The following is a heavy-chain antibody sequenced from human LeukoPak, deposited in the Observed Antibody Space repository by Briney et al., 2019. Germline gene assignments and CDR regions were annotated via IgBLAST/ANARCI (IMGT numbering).Heavy chain of an antibody. CDR2: ISPNTDDT. D-gene: IGHD2-8*01. V-gene: IGHV1-2*02. Sequence: ASVKVSCKASGGTFSSYAISWVRQAPGQGLEWMGWISPNTDDTKYAQKFQDRVTMTRDTSISTAYMELSRLRSDDTAVYYCAKGVNYCTNGVCYGYYFDYWGQGTQVTVSS. CDR1: GGTFSSYA. J-gene: IGHJ4*02. CDR3: AKGVNYCTNGVCYGYYFDY.